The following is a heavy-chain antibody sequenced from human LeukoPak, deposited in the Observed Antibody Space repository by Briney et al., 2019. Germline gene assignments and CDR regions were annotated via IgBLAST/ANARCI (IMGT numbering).Heavy chain of an antibody. Sequence: SETLSLTCTVSGGSISSYYWSWIRQPPGKGLEWIGYIYYSGSTNYNPSLKSRVTISVDTSKNQFSLKLSFVTAADTAVYYCARDGAMVDAFDIWGQGTMVTVSS. CDR1: GGSISSYY. D-gene: IGHD5-18*01. CDR3: ARDGAMVDAFDI. V-gene: IGHV4-59*01. J-gene: IGHJ3*02. CDR2: IYYSGST.